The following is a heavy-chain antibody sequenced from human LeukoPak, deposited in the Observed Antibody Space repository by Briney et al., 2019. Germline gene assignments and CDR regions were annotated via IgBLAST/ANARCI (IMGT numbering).Heavy chain of an antibody. J-gene: IGHJ4*02. CDR3: ARDDVDTAMVSFDY. D-gene: IGHD5-18*01. CDR1: GFTFSSYE. CDR2: ISSRGSTK. Sequence: GGSLRLSCAASGFTFSSYEMNWVRQAPGKGLEWVSCISSRGSTKYYADSVKGRFTISRDNAKNSLYLQMNSLRAEDTAVYYCARDDVDTAMVSFDYWGQGTLVTVSS. V-gene: IGHV3-48*03.